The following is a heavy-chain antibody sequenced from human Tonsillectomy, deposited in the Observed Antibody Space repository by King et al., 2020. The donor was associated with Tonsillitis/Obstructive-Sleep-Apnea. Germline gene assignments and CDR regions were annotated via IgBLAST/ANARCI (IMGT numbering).Heavy chain of an antibody. CDR3: ARGREGGVLGTAVDFDY. CDR1: GGSFSGYY. V-gene: IGHV4-34*01. Sequence: VQLQQWGARLLKPSETLSLTCAVYGGSFSGYYWSWIRQPPGKGLEWIGEINHSGSTNYNPSLKSRVTISVDTSKNQFSLKLISVTAADTAVYYCARGREGGVLGTAVDFDYWGQGTLVIVSS. CDR2: INHSGST. D-gene: IGHD5-18*01. J-gene: IGHJ4*02.